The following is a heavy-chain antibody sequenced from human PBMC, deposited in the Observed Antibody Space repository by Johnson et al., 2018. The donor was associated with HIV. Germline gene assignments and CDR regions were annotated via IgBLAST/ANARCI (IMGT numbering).Heavy chain of an antibody. D-gene: IGHD1-26*01. V-gene: IGHV3-30*02. Sequence: QVQLVESGGGVVQPGRSLRLSCAASGFTFSSYAMHWVRQAPGKGLEWVAFIRYDGRDRYYADSVKGRFTISRDNSKYTLYLQMNSVRVEDMAVYYCAKAVGGYAFDIWGQGTMVTVSS. CDR1: GFTFSSYA. CDR2: IRYDGRDR. CDR3: AKAVGGYAFDI. J-gene: IGHJ3*02.